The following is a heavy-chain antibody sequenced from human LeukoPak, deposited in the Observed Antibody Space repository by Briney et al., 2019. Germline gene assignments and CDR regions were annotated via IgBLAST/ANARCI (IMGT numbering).Heavy chain of an antibody. CDR2: IYYSGST. V-gene: IGHV4-61*01. CDR1: GDSFSSVTDY. Sequence: SETLSLTCTVSGDSFSSVTDYWAWIRQPPGKGLEWIGYIYYSGSTNYNPSLKSRVTISVDTSKNQFSLKLSSVTAADTAVYYCASHSEYSSSSYDAFDIWGQGTMVTVSS. D-gene: IGHD6-6*01. J-gene: IGHJ3*02. CDR3: ASHSEYSSSSYDAFDI.